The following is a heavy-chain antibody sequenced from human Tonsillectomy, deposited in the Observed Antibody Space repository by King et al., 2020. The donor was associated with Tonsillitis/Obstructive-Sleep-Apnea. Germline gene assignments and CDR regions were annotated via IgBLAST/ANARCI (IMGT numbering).Heavy chain of an antibody. J-gene: IGHJ5*02. CDR3: ARPVVPTEGWFDP. Sequence: VQLQESGPGLVKPSETLSLTCTVSGGSINTYYWSWIRPPPGKGPEWIGDFYYSGSTNHNPSLRSRLTISVDTSKNQFSLKLSSVTAADTAVYYCARPVVPTEGWFDPWGQRTLVTVSS. D-gene: IGHD2-2*01. V-gene: IGHV4-59*08. CDR1: GGSINTYY. CDR2: FYYSGST.